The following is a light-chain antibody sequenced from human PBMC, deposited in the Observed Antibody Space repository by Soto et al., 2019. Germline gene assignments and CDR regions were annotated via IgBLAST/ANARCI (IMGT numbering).Light chain of an antibody. CDR2: DVS. J-gene: IGKJ4*01. CDR1: QSVSTY. V-gene: IGKV3-11*01. CDR3: HHRGHGPT. Sequence: EIVLTQSPATLSLSLGERATLSCRAGQSVSTYLGWYQQKPGQAPRLLMSDVSRRATGIPARFSGSGSGTVFTLTISCLLSEDAASYYCHHRGHGPTFGGGTKVEIK.